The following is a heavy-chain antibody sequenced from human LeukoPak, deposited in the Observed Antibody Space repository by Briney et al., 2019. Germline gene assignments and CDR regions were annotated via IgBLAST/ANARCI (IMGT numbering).Heavy chain of an antibody. CDR2: FYRTTGQ. CDR3: ARGGSGSYRNWFDP. Sequence: GGSLRLSCAASEFTVSSYHLSWVRQAPGEGLEWLSVFYRTTGQFYADSVKGRFIISRHDSNNTLSLQMNSLRPEDTAVYYCARGGSGSYRNWFDPWGQGTLVTVSS. J-gene: IGHJ5*02. D-gene: IGHD1-26*01. CDR1: EFTVSSYH. V-gene: IGHV3-53*04.